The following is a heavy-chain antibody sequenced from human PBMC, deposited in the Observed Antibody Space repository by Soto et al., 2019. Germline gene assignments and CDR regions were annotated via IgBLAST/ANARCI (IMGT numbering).Heavy chain of an antibody. D-gene: IGHD2-2*02. V-gene: IGHV3-74*03. CDR1: GFTFSGYW. CDR3: ARQLPTAIRGGYYYSYGMDV. CDR2: INSAGSST. Sequence: EVQLVESGGGLVQPGGSLRLSCAASGFTFSGYWIHWVRQAPGKGPVWVSRINSAGSSTTYADSVKGRFTMSRDNAKNTLYLQMNSLRAEDTAVYYCARQLPTAIRGGYYYSYGMDVWGQGTTVTVSS. J-gene: IGHJ6*02.